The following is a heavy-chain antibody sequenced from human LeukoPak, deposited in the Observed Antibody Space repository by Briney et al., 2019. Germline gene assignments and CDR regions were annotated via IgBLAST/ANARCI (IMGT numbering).Heavy chain of an antibody. CDR3: AKGANYAQDAFDI. D-gene: IGHD2-2*01. CDR1: GFTFSNYA. V-gene: IGHV3-23*01. Sequence: GGSLRLSCAASGFTFSNYAMSWVRQAPGKGLEWVSTISGSGGSTYYADSVKGRFTISRDNSKNTLYLQMSRLRGEDTAVYYCAKGANYAQDAFDIWGQGTMVTVSS. CDR2: ISGSGGST. J-gene: IGHJ3*02.